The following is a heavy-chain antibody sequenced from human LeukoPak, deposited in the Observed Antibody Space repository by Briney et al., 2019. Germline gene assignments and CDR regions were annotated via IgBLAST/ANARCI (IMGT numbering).Heavy chain of an antibody. Sequence: PSETLSLTCAVYGGSFSGYYWSWIRQPPGKGLGWIGEINHSGSTNYNPSLKSRVTISVDTSKNQFSLKLSSVTAADTAVYYCARDDLTNDFWSGYGLSDYWGQGTLVTVSS. CDR1: GGSFSGYY. CDR2: INHSGST. D-gene: IGHD3-3*01. CDR3: ARDDLTNDFWSGYGLSDY. V-gene: IGHV4-34*01. J-gene: IGHJ4*02.